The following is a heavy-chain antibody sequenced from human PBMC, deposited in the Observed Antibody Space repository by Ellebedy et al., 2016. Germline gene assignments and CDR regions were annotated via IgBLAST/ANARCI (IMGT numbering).Heavy chain of an antibody. J-gene: IGHJ6*02. CDR3: ARGMGGYYGYYYGMDV. V-gene: IGHV7-4-1*01. CDR1: GYTFTSYA. Sequence: ASVKVSXXASGYTFTSYAMNWVRQAPGQGLEWMGWINTNTGNPTYAQGFTGRFVFSLDTSVSTAYLQICSLKAEDTAVYYCARGMGGYYGYYYGMDVWGQGTTVTVSS. D-gene: IGHD3-22*01. CDR2: INTNTGNP.